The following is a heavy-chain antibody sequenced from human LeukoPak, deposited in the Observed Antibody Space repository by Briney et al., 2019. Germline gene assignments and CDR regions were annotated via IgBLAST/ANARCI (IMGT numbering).Heavy chain of an antibody. V-gene: IGHV4-59*04. CDR3: ATRGSTSDY. CDR2: IYYSGST. Sequence: SETLSLTCTVSGGSISSYYWSWIRQPPGKGLEWIGYIYYSGSTYYNPSLKSRVTISVDTSKNQFSLKLSSVTAADTAVYYCATRGSTSDYWGQGTLVTVSS. D-gene: IGHD1-26*01. CDR1: GGSISSYY. J-gene: IGHJ4*02.